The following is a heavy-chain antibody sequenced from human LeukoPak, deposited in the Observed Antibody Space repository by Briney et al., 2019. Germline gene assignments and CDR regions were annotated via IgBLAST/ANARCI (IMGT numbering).Heavy chain of an antibody. J-gene: IGHJ6*02. D-gene: IGHD5-12*01. Sequence: GGSLRLSCAASGFTFSSYAMPWVRQAPGKGLEWVAVISYDGSNKYYADSVKGRFTISRDDSKNTLYLQMNSLRAEDTAVYYCASGYRGPYYYYGMDVWGQGTTVTVSS. CDR2: ISYDGSNK. CDR1: GFTFSSYA. CDR3: ASGYRGPYYYYGMDV. V-gene: IGHV3-30-3*01.